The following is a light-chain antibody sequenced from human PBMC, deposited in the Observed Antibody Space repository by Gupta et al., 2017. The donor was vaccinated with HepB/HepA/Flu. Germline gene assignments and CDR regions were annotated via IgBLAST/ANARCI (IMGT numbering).Light chain of an antibody. CDR2: AAS. J-gene: IGKJ3*01. V-gene: IGKV1-39*01. CDR3: RQRYSTRPT. Sequence: DIQMTQSPSSLSASVGDRVTITCRASQRISSYLNWYQQKPGKAPKLLIYAASRVQSGVPSRFSGSRSGGDFSLTIIRRLPADFATYYCRQRYSTRPTFGHGTRLDMK. CDR1: QRISSY.